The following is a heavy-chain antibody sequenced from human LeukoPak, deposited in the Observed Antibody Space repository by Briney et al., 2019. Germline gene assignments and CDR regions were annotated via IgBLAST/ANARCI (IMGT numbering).Heavy chain of an antibody. J-gene: IGHJ5*02. D-gene: IGHD6-19*01. Sequence: SETLSLTCTVSGGSIGSGDYYWSWIRQPPGKGLEWIGYIYYSGSTYYNPSLKSRVTISVDTSKNQFSLKLSSVTAADTAVYYCARGAVAGKMSWFDPWGQGTLVTVSS. CDR3: ARGAVAGKMSWFDP. CDR2: IYYSGST. CDR1: GGSIGSGDYY. V-gene: IGHV4-30-4*01.